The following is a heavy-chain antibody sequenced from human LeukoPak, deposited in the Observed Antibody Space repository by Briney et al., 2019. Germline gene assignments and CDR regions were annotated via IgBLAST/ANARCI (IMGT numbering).Heavy chain of an antibody. CDR3: ARRVTTFLS. Sequence: PGGSLRLSCSASGFDISPYTMNWVRQAPGKGLEWVASISSSSTDMDYGDSVKGRFTISRDNAKDTLYLQMDSLRAADTATYSCARRVTTFLSWGKGTLVIVSS. D-gene: IGHD4-17*01. V-gene: IGHV3-21*01. CDR1: GFDISPYT. CDR2: ISSSSTDM. J-gene: IGHJ4*02.